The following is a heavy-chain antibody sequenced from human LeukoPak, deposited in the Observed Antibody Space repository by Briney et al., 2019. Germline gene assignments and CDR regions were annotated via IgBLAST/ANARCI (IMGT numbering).Heavy chain of an antibody. V-gene: IGHV1-18*01. CDR2: TSGSNGNT. Sequence: ASVKVSCKASGGTFSSYAISWVRQAPGQGLEWMGWTSGSNGNTNYVQNFQVRATMTTDRSTSTAYMELRSLRFDDTAVYYCARQSFVTSRPPDDAFDIWGQGTMVTVSS. J-gene: IGHJ3*02. D-gene: IGHD2/OR15-2a*01. CDR3: ARQSFVTSRPPDDAFDI. CDR1: GGTFSSYA.